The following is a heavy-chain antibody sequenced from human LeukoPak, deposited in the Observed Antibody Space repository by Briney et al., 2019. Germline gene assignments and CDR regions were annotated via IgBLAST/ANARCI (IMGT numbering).Heavy chain of an antibody. V-gene: IGHV4-34*01. J-gene: IGHJ4*02. CDR3: AREYSTSSTSFDY. CDR2: INHSGNT. Sequence: SETLSLTCGVYGGSLSGHYWSWIRQPLGKGLEWIGEINHSGNTNYNPSLKSRVTISVDTSKNQFSLTLSSVTAADTAVYYCAREYSTSSTSFDYWGQGTLVTVSS. CDR1: GGSLSGHY. D-gene: IGHD6-6*01.